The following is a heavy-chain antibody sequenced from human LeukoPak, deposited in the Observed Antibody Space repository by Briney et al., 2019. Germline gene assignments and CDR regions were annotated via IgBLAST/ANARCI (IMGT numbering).Heavy chain of an antibody. Sequence: PSQSLSLTCTVSSYSISTAYFWGWVRQPPGKGLEWIWSIYQSGSTYYNPSLESRFTISVDTSKNQFSLGLSSVTAADTAVYFCARDRVGIRPYYMDVWGKGTTVTVSS. D-gene: IGHD1-26*01. CDR3: ARDRVGIRPYYMDV. V-gene: IGHV4-38-2*02. CDR2: IYQSGST. J-gene: IGHJ6*03. CDR1: SYSISTAYF.